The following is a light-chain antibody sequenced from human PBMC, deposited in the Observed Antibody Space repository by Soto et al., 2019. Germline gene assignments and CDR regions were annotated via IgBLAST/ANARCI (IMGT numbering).Light chain of an antibody. CDR1: QSVSSSY. CDR2: GAS. Sequence: GLSQSPGTVSLSPGERATLSCRASQSVSSSYLAWYQQKPGQAPRLLIYGASNRATGIPDRFSGSGSGTDFTLTISRLEPGDFAVYYCQQYGRSPLTFGQGTRLE. CDR3: QQYGRSPLT. V-gene: IGKV3-20*01. J-gene: IGKJ5*01.